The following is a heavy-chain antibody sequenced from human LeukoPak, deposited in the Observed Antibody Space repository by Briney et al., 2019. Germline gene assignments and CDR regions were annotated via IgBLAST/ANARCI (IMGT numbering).Heavy chain of an antibody. J-gene: IGHJ4*02. Sequence: PGGSLRLSCAASGFTFSNYWMSWVRQAPGKGLEWVANIRQDGNEKYYVGSVRGRFTISRDNAKNSLYLQMNSLRAEDTAVYYCARHYDILTGTFPCYWGQGTLVTVSS. CDR2: IRQDGNEK. D-gene: IGHD3-9*01. CDR3: ARHYDILTGTFPCY. CDR1: GFTFSNYW. V-gene: IGHV3-7*03.